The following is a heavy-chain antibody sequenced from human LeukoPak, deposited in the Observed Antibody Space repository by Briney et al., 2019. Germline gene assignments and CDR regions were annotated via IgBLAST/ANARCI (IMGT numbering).Heavy chain of an antibody. D-gene: IGHD5-12*01. CDR2: INHSGST. V-gene: IGHV4-34*01. CDR3: ARFWWLRRGRDYFDY. J-gene: IGHJ4*02. Sequence: SETLSLTCAVYGGSFSGYYWSWIRQPPGKGLEWIGEINHSGSTDYNPSLKSRVTISVDTSENQFSLKLSSVTAADTAVYYCARFWWLRRGRDYFDYWGQGTLVTVSS. CDR1: GGSFSGYY.